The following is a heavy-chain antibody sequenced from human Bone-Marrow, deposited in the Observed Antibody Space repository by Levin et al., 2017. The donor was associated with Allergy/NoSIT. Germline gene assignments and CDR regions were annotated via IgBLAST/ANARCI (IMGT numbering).Heavy chain of an antibody. D-gene: IGHD3-10*01. CDR2: INPVGGST. V-gene: IGHV1-46*01. Sequence: GASVKVSCKASGYTFTNHYVHWVRQAPGQGLEWMGIINPVGGSTNSAQKFQGRVTMTRDTSTSTVYMELSSLRSEDTAVYYCARVAYSSADGGYLSAPSFDYWGQGTLVTVSS. J-gene: IGHJ4*02. CDR3: ARVAYSSADGGYLSAPSFDY. CDR1: GYTFTNHY.